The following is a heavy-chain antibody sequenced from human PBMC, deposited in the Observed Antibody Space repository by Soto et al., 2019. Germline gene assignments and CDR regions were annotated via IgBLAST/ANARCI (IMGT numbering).Heavy chain of an antibody. J-gene: IGHJ4*03. CDR2: VDYSGTA. Sequence: PSETLSLTCTVSSGSISVTDVFWGWFRQPPGKGLEWIGNVDYSGTAYFSPSLATRVTFHVDTSKNQFSLTPYSVTAADTAVYYCARITGRHLDYWGQGTTVTVSS. CDR1: SGSISVTDVF. CDR3: ARITGRHLDY. D-gene: IGHD1-20*01. V-gene: IGHV4-39*01.